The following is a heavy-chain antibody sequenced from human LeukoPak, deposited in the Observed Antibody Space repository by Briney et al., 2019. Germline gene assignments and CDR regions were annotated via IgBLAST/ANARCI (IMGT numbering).Heavy chain of an antibody. D-gene: IGHD4/OR15-4a*01. V-gene: IGHV3-30*02. CDR1: GFTFSSYG. Sequence: PGGSLRLSCAASGFTFSSYGMHWVRQAQGKGLEWVAFIRYDGSHKYYADSVKGRFTISRDNSKNTLYLQMNSLRAEDTAVYYCARRAGAYSHPYDYWGQGTLVTVSS. J-gene: IGHJ4*02. CDR3: ARRAGAYSHPYDY. CDR2: IRYDGSHK.